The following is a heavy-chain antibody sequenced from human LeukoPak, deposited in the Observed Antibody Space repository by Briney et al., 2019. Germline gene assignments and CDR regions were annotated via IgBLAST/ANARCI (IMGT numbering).Heavy chain of an antibody. CDR3: ARVTTGETRAFDI. V-gene: IGHV3-7*04. CDR2: IKQDG. D-gene: IGHD1-14*01. Sequence: GGSLRLSCEASGFTLSTYWMSWVRQAPGKGLEWVANIKQDGDSVRGRFTISRDNAKNLLYLQMQSLRDEDTAVYYCARVTTGETRAFDIWGQGTMVTVSS. J-gene: IGHJ3*02. CDR1: GFTLSTYW.